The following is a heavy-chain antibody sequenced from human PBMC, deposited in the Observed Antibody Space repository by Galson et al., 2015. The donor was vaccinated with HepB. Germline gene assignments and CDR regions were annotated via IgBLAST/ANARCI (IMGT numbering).Heavy chain of an antibody. CDR2: IRAGNGNT. J-gene: IGHJ3*02. D-gene: IGHD6-19*01. CDR1: GYTFTNYA. CDR3: ARLGYSSGWHAHGFDI. V-gene: IGHV1-3*01. Sequence: SVKVSCKGSGYTFTNYAMHWVRQAPGQRLEWMGWIRAGNGNTEYSQKFQGRVTFTRDTSASTAYMELSSLRSEDTALYYCARLGYSSGWHAHGFDIWGQRTMVTVSS.